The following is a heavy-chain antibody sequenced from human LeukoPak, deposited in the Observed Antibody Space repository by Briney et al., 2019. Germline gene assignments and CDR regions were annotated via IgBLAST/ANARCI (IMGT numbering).Heavy chain of an antibody. D-gene: IGHD6-19*01. J-gene: IGHJ4*02. CDR1: GFTFSDYY. CDR2: IKQDGSEK. Sequence: GGSLRLSCAASGFTFSDYYMSWVRQAPGKGLEWVANIKQDGSEKYYVDSVKGRFTISRDNAKNSLYLQMNSLRAEDTAVYYCARRIAVAGQVDYWGQGTLVTVSS. CDR3: ARRIAVAGQVDY. V-gene: IGHV3-7*01.